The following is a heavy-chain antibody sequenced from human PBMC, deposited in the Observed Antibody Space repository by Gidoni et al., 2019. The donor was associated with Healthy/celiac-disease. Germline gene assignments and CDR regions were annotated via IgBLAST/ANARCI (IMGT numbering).Heavy chain of an antibody. CDR3: AKDHARALWFRELFGN. V-gene: IGHV3-23*01. Sequence: EVQLLESGGGLVQPGGSLRLSCAASGFPFSRYAMSWVRQAPGKGLEWVSAISGSGGSTYYADSVKGRFTISRDNSKNTLYLQMNSLRAEDTAVYYCAKDHARALWFRELFGNWGQGTLVTVSS. CDR1: GFPFSRYA. J-gene: IGHJ4*02. D-gene: IGHD3-10*01. CDR2: ISGSGGST.